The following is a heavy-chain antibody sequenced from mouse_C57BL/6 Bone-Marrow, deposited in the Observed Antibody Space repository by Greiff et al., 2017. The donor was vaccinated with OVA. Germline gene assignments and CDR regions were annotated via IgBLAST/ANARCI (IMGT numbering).Heavy chain of an antibody. Sequence: QVQLQQPGAELVRPGTSVKLSCKASGYTFTSYWMHWVKQRPGQGLEWIGVIDPSDSYTNYNQKFKGKATLTVDTSSSTAYMQLSSLTSEDSAVYYCAREWDYDSFVYWGQGTLVTVSA. CDR1: GYTFTSYW. V-gene: IGHV1-59*01. D-gene: IGHD2-4*01. J-gene: IGHJ3*01. CDR3: AREWDYDSFVY. CDR2: IDPSDSYT.